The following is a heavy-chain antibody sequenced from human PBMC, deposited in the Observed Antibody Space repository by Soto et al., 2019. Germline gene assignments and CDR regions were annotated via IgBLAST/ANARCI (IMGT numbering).Heavy chain of an antibody. CDR3: AKGPNYYGSGSSKWDQGFDP. D-gene: IGHD3-10*01. V-gene: IGHV3-23*01. J-gene: IGHJ5*02. Sequence: GGFLRIPYAAAWVTFRSFAISWVLQAPRKGLEWVSAISGSGGSTYYADSVKGRFTISRDNSKNTLYLQMNSLRAEDTAVYYCAKGPNYYGSGSSKWDQGFDPWGQGTLVTVSS. CDR1: WVTFRSFA. CDR2: ISGSGGST.